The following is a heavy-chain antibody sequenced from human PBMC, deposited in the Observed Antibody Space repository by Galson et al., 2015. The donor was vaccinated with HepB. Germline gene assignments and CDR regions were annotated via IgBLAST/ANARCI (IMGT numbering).Heavy chain of an antibody. J-gene: IGHJ4*02. V-gene: IGHV3-23*01. CDR1: GLTLSSYT. CDR2: ISTTGATP. D-gene: IGHD6-19*01. Sequence: GSLRLSCAASGLTLSSYTMSWVRHSPGRGLHWGSYISTTGATPYPADSMKGRFFISRDNPQNTLFLQMNSLRADDTAIYFCAKVVPEYTSGWYRQALYYFDSWGQGTLVAVSS. CDR3: AKVVPEYTSGWYRQALYYFDS.